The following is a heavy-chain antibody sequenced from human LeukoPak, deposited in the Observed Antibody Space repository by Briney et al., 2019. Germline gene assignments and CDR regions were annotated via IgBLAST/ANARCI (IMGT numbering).Heavy chain of an antibody. CDR2: ISTSGDST. J-gene: IGHJ4*02. Sequence: GGSLRLSCEVSGFIFSSYAMTWVRQAPGKGLEWVSDISTSGDSTHYSDSVKGRFTVSRDNSKNTLYLQMNSLRAEDTAVYYCARPRERYGDYEDYFDYWGQGTLVTVSS. D-gene: IGHD4-17*01. CDR3: ARPRERYGDYEDYFDY. V-gene: IGHV3-23*01. CDR1: GFIFSSYA.